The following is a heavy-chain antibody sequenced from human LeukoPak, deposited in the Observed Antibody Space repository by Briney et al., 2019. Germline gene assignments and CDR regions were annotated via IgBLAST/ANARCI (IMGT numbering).Heavy chain of an antibody. CDR1: GYTFTSYG. J-gene: IGHJ5*02. CDR3: AREGDWFDP. D-gene: IGHD1-26*01. Sequence: ASVKVSCKASGYTFTSYGISWVRQAPGQGLEWMGWISAYNGNTNYAQKFQGRLTMTRDMSTSTVYMELSSLRSDDTAVYYCAREGDWFDPWGQGTLVTVSS. V-gene: IGHV1-18*01. CDR2: ISAYNGNT.